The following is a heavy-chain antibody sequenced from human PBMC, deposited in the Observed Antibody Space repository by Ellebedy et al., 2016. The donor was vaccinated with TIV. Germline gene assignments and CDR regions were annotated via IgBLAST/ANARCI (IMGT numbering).Heavy chain of an antibody. CDR1: GFTVSTNY. CDR3: ARDPVGVGPAFDV. J-gene: IGHJ3*01. CDR2: ITESGGNT. V-gene: IGHV3-53*01. D-gene: IGHD4-23*01. Sequence: PGGSLRLSCAASGFTVSTNYMNWVRQAPGKGLEWVSSITESGGNTYYADSVTGRFTISRDNSKDTLYLQMNSLRAEDTAIYYCARDPVGVGPAFDVWGQGTMVTVSS.